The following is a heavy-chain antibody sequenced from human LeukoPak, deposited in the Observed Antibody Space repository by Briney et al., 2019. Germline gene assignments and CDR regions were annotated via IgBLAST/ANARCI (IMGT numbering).Heavy chain of an antibody. Sequence: QSGGSLRLSCAASGFTFSSYGMHSVRQAPGKGLEWVAVIWYDGSNKYYADSVKGRFTISRDNSKNTLYLQINSLRAEVTAGYYCVRTLGGSGGFDIWGRGTMVTVSS. J-gene: IGHJ3*02. CDR2: IWYDGSNK. CDR1: GFTFSSYG. V-gene: IGHV3-33*01. CDR3: VRTLGGSGGFDI. D-gene: IGHD3-16*01.